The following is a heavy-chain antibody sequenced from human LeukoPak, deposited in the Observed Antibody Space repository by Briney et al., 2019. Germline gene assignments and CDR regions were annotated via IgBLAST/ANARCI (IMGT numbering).Heavy chain of an antibody. D-gene: IGHD2-21*01. V-gene: IGHV3-15*01. CDR2: IKSKTDGGTT. CDR3: TTESDYGMDV. Sequence: PGGSLRLSCAASGFTFSDYYMSWVRQAPGKGLEWVGRIKSKTDGGTTDYAAPVKGRFTISRDDSKNTLYLQMNSLKTEDTAVYYCTTESDYGMDVWGQGTTVTVSS. J-gene: IGHJ6*02. CDR1: GFTFSDYY.